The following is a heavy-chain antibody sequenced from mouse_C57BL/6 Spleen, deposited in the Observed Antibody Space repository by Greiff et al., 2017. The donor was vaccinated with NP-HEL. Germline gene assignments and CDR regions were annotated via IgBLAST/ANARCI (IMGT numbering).Heavy chain of an antibody. V-gene: IGHV5-9-1*02. D-gene: IGHD2-5*01. CDR2: ISSGGDYI. CDR1: GFTFSSYA. Sequence: EVKVVESGEGLVKPGGSLKLSCAASGFTFSSYAMSWVRQTPEKRLEWVAYISSGGDYIYYADTVKGRFTISRDNARNTLYLQMSSLKSEDTAMYYCTRDYYSNYGYAMDYWGQGTSVTVSS. CDR3: TRDYYSNYGYAMDY. J-gene: IGHJ4*01.